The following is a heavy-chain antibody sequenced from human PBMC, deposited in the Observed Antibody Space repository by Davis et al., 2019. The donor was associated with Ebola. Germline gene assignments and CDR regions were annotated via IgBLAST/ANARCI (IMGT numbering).Heavy chain of an antibody. J-gene: IGHJ5*02. Sequence: GESLKISCTASGFTFGDYAMSWVRQALGKGLEWVGFIRSKAYGGTTEYAATVKGRFTISRDDSKSIAYLQMNSLKTEDTAVYYCTTERRRGYSSGWYGFNWFDPWGQGTLVTVSS. CDR1: GFTFGDYA. V-gene: IGHV3-49*04. CDR2: IRSKAYGGTT. D-gene: IGHD6-19*01. CDR3: TTERRRGYSSGWYGFNWFDP.